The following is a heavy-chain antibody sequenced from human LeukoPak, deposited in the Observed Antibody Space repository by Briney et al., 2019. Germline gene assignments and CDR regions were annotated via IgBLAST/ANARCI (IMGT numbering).Heavy chain of an antibody. D-gene: IGHD6-13*01. CDR1: GFTVSSNY. Sequence: GSLRLSCAASGFTVSSNYMSWVRQAPGKGLEWVSYISSSGSTIYYADSVKGRFTISRDNAKNSLYLQMNSLRAEDTAVYYCARDSGVAAAGYWFDPWGQGTLVTVSS. J-gene: IGHJ5*02. CDR3: ARDSGVAAAGYWFDP. V-gene: IGHV3-11*04. CDR2: ISSSGSTI.